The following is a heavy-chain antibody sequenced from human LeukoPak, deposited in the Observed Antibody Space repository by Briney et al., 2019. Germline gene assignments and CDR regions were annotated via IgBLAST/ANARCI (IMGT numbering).Heavy chain of an antibody. J-gene: IGHJ3*02. CDR2: ISYDGSNK. CDR1: GFTFSSYA. V-gene: IGHV3-30*04. D-gene: IGHD3-10*01. CDR3: ARDYGSGSYYNGDAFDI. Sequence: GRSLRLSCAASGFTFSSYAMHWVRQAPGKGLEWVAVISYDGSNKYYADSVKGRFTISRDNSKNTLYLQMNSLRAEDTAVYYCARDYGSGSYYNGDAFDIWGQGTMVTVSS.